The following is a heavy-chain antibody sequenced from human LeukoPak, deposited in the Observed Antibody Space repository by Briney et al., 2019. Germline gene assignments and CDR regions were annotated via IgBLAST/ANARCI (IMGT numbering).Heavy chain of an antibody. CDR2: INHSGST. CDR1: GGSFSGYY. V-gene: IGHV4-34*01. J-gene: IGHJ4*02. D-gene: IGHD4-17*01. CDR3: ARGLDYGDVTFDY. Sequence: PSETLSLTCAVYGGSFSGYYWSWIRQPPGKGLEWIGEINHSGSTNYNPSLKSRVNISVDTSKNQFSLKLSSVTAADTAVYYCARGLDYGDVTFDYWGQGTLVTVSS.